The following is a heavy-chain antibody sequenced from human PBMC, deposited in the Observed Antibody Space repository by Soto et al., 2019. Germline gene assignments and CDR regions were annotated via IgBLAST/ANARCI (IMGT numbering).Heavy chain of an antibody. CDR1: GFICSSYD. J-gene: IGHJ3*02. D-gene: IGHD1-1*01. V-gene: IGHV3-23*01. CDR3: AKATATSGGAFEI. Sequence: PGRSLRLSCAVSGFICSSYDMSWVRQAPGKGLEWVSTILVGGSPHYEDSVKGRFTISRDTSKNTGYLQRNSLTAGDTAVYYCAKATATSGGAFEIYGQGAMVTVSS. CDR2: ILVGGSP.